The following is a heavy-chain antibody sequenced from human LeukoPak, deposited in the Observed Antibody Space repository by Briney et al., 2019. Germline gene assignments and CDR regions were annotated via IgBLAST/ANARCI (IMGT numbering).Heavy chain of an antibody. V-gene: IGHV1-2*02. J-gene: IGHJ5*02. CDR1: GYTFTSYA. CDR3: AREHSWDANWFDP. CDR2: INPNSGGT. Sequence: GASVKVSCKASGYTFTSYAMNWVRQAPGQGLEWMGWINPNSGGTNYTQKFQGRVTMTRDTSISTAYMELSRLRSDDTAVYYCAREHSWDANWFDPWGQGTLVTVSS. D-gene: IGHD1-26*01.